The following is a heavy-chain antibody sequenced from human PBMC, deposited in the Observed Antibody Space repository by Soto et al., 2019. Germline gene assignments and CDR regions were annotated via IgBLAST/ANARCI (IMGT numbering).Heavy chain of an antibody. Sequence: QVQLVESAGGVVQPGGSLRLSCTTSGFTFNTYGMHWVRQAPGTGLEWVAIIWYDGSNKYYADSVKGRFTISRHNSRNTLYLQIKGRRAEDTALYYCARADCTGAYCYSWPSNYGVDVWGQGTTVTVSS. J-gene: IGHJ6*02. V-gene: IGHV3-33*08. CDR2: IWYDGSNK. CDR1: GFTFNTYG. CDR3: ARADCTGAYCYSWPSNYGVDV. D-gene: IGHD2-15*01.